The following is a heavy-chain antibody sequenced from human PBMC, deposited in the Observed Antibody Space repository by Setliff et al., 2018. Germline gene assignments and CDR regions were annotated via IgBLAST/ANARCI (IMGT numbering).Heavy chain of an antibody. J-gene: IGHJ5*02. D-gene: IGHD5-18*01. CDR1: GYSISSGNY. CDR3: ARGKSVTASNWFDP. CDR2: ISHSGSA. Sequence: SETLSLTCAVSGYSISSGNYWGWIRQPPGKGLEWIGSISHSGSAYYNPSLKSRVTISVDTSKNQFSLKLSSVTAADTAVYYCARGKSVTASNWFDPWGQGTLVTVSS. V-gene: IGHV4-38-2*01.